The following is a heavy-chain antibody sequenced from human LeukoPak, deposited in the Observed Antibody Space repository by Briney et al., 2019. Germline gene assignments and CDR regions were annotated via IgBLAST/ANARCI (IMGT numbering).Heavy chain of an antibody. CDR3: ASTIDILVTRRPYYFDY. Sequence: TGGSLRLSCAASGFTFSSYSMNWVRQAPGKGLEWVSSISSSSSYIYYADSVKGRFTISRDNAKNSLYLQMNSLRAEDTAVYYCASTIDILVTRRPYYFDYWGQGTLVTVSS. V-gene: IGHV3-21*04. D-gene: IGHD3-9*01. CDR2: ISSSSSYI. J-gene: IGHJ4*02. CDR1: GFTFSSYS.